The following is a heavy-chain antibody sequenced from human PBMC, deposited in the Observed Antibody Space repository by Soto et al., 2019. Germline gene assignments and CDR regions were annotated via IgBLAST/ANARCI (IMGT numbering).Heavy chain of an antibody. CDR3: AKMAWLGDPPGGDF. Sequence: EVQLLESGGGFIQPGGSLGLSCAASGLTFSNSVMAWVRQAPGKGLEWVSAISATGTISFYGDSVKGRFTVSRDNSKDTLYLHMGSLRADDTALYYCAKMAWLGDPPGGDFWGQGTLVTVSS. D-gene: IGHD3-10*01. CDR2: ISATGTIS. J-gene: IGHJ4*02. CDR1: GLTFSNSV. V-gene: IGHV3-23*01.